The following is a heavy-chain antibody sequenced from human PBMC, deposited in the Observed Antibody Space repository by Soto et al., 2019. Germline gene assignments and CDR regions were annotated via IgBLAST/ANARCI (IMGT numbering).Heavy chain of an antibody. D-gene: IGHD2-2*03. CDR2: ISAYNGNT. CDR1: GYTFTSYG. CDR3: ARVPQVDIVVVPAAHNDY. J-gene: IGHJ4*02. Sequence: GASVKVSCKASGYTFTSYGISWVRQAPGQGLEWMGWISAYNGNTNYAQKLQGRVTMTTDTSTSTAYMELRSLRSDDTAVYYCARVPQVDIVVVPAAHNDYWSQGTLVTVSS. V-gene: IGHV1-18*01.